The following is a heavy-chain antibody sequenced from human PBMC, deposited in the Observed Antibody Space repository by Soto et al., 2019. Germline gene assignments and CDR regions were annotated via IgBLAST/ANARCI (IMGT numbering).Heavy chain of an antibody. V-gene: IGHV3-23*01. CDR3: ALIANDYYYGMDV. D-gene: IGHD1-26*01. CDR1: GFTFSSYA. J-gene: IGHJ6*02. Sequence: GGSLRLSCAASGFTFSSYAMSWVRQAPGKGLEWVSAISGSGGSTYYADSVKGRFTISRDNSKNTLYLQMNSLRAEDTAVYYWALIANDYYYGMDVWGQGTTVNVSS. CDR2: ISGSGGST.